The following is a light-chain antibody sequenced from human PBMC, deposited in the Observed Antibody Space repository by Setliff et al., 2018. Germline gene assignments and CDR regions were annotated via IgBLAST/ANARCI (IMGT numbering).Light chain of an antibody. CDR2: GNS. V-gene: IGLV1-40*01. Sequence: QAVVTQPPSVSGAPGQRVTISCTGSSSNIGAGYDVHWYQQLPGTAPKLLIYGNSNRPSGVPDRFSGSKSGTSASLAITGLQAEDEADYYCQSSDSSLSGYVFGTGTK. CDR1: SSNIGAGYD. J-gene: IGLJ1*01. CDR3: QSSDSSLSGYV.